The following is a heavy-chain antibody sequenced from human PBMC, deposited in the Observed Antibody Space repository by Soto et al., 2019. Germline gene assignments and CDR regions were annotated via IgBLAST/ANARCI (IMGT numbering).Heavy chain of an antibody. J-gene: IGHJ4*02. CDR3: ARRLFSSTWPSYFDY. V-gene: IGHV4-39*01. CDR2: IHHSGST. CDR1: GDSITSTSYY. D-gene: IGHD6-13*01. Sequence: LSLPCTVSGDSITSTSYYWGWIRQPSGKGLEWIGCIHHSGSTYYNPSLRSRVTSSVDTSKNQFPLKVSSVTAADTAVYYCARRLFSSTWPSYFDYWGEGTLVTVSS.